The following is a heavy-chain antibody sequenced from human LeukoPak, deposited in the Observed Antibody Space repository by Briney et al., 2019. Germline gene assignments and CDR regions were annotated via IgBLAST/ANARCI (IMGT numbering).Heavy chain of an antibody. Sequence: ASVKVSCKASGYTFTSYAMHWVRQAPGQRLEWMGWINAGNGNTKYSQKFQGRVTITRDTSASTAYMELSSLRSEDTAVYYCARDGRIAAAGTLFQHWGQGTLVTVSS. CDR3: ARDGRIAAAGTLFQH. J-gene: IGHJ1*01. D-gene: IGHD6-13*01. V-gene: IGHV1-3*01. CDR1: GYTFTSYA. CDR2: INAGNGNT.